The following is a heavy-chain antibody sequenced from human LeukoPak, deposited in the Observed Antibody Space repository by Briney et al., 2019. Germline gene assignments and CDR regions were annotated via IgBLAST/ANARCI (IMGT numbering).Heavy chain of an antibody. CDR3: ARDQEYGSPRPEIGY. CDR1: GGSISSTSYY. Sequence: PSETLSLTCTVSGGSISSTSYYWGWIRQPPGKGLEWIGSIYYSGSTYNNPSLKSRVTISVDTSKNQFSLKLSSVTAADTAVYYCARDQEYGSPRPEIGYWGQGTLVTVSS. D-gene: IGHD6-6*01. CDR2: IYYSGST. V-gene: IGHV4-39*07. J-gene: IGHJ4*02.